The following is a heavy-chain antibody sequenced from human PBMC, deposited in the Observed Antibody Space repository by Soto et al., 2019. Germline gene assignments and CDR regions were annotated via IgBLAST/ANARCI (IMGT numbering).Heavy chain of an antibody. CDR3: ASSPRMDYFDY. J-gene: IGHJ4*02. D-gene: IGHD2-8*01. CDR2: IYHSGST. V-gene: IGHV4-30-2*01. Sequence: SETLSLTCAVSGGSISSGGYSWSWIRQPPGKGLGWIGYIYHSGSTYYNPSLKSRVTISVDRSKNQFSLKLSSVTAADTAVYYCASSPRMDYFDYWGQGTLVTVSS. CDR1: GGSISSGGYS.